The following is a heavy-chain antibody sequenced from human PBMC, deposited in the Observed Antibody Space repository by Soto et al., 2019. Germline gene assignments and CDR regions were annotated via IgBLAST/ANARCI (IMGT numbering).Heavy chain of an antibody. V-gene: IGHV3-53*01. CDR3: ARERGISTSGADWYDGFAI. CDR1: GFTVSSNY. J-gene: IGHJ3*02. D-gene: IGHD2-2*01. CDR2: IYSGGST. Sequence: EVQLVESGGGLIQPGGSLRLSCAASGFTVSSNYMSWVRQAPGKGLEWVSVIYSGGSTYYADSVKGRFTISRDNARNPLYLQMNSLRAEDTAVYYCARERGISTSGADWYDGFAIWGQGIIVTVSS.